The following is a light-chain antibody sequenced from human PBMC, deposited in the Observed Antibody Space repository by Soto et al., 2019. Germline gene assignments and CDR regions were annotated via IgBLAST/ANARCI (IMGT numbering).Light chain of an antibody. Sequence: QSVLTQPASVSASPGQSITISCTGTNNDVGGYNYVSWYQQHPGKAPQVLIFEVSNRPSGVSNRFSGSKSGNTASLTISGLQADDEADYYCSSYTSSHTWVFGGGTKLTVL. CDR2: EVS. CDR1: NNDVGGYNY. CDR3: SSYTSSHTWV. V-gene: IGLV2-14*01. J-gene: IGLJ2*01.